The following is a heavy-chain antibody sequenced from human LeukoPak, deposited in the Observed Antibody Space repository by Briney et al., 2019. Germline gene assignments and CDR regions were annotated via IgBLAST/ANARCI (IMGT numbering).Heavy chain of an antibody. J-gene: IGHJ4*02. CDR3: ARDHIAVAGNWGIFDY. V-gene: IGHV3-66*01. Sequence: GGSLRLSCAASEFSVGSNYMTWVRQAPGKGLEWVSLIYSGGSTYYADSVKGRFTISRDNSKNTLYLQMNSLRAEDTAVYYCARDHIAVAGNWGIFDYWGQGTLVTVSS. CDR2: IYSGGST. CDR1: EFSVGSNY. D-gene: IGHD6-19*01.